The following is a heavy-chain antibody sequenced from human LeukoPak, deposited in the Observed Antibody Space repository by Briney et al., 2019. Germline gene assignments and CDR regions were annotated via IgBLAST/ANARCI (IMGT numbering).Heavy chain of an antibody. CDR2: ISSGGNYR. D-gene: IGHD5-24*01. CDR3: ARGRNAYPFDN. CDR1: GFTFSSYE. Sequence: GVSLRLYCAASGFTFSSYEINWVRQAPGKGLEWVSYISSGGNYRYYADSVKGRFTISRDNARNSLYLQMNSLRAEDTAVYYCARGRNAYPFDNWGQGTLVTVSS. V-gene: IGHV3-48*03. J-gene: IGHJ4*02.